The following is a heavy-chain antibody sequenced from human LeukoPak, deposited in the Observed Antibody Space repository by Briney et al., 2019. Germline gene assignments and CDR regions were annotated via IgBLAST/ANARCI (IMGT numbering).Heavy chain of an antibody. CDR1: GYTFTSYY. D-gene: IGHD3-10*01. Sequence: GASVKVSCKASGYTFTSYYMHWVRQAPGQGLEWMGIINPSGGSTSYAQKFQGRVTMTRDMSTSTVYMELSSLRSEDTAVYYCARVTTIDYYGSGSYYNYWFDPWGQGTLVTVSS. CDR2: INPSGGST. J-gene: IGHJ5*02. CDR3: ARVTTIDYYGSGSYYNYWFDP. V-gene: IGHV1-46*01.